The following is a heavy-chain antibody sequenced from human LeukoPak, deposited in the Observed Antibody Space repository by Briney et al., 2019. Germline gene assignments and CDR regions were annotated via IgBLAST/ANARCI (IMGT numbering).Heavy chain of an antibody. CDR1: GFTFSSYA. CDR3: VKDQVPWNGLSYFDY. CDR2: ISSNGGST. V-gene: IGHV3-64D*06. D-gene: IGHD1-1*01. J-gene: IGHJ4*02. Sequence: GGSLRLSCSASGFTFSSYAMHWVRQAPGKGLESVSAISSNGGSTYYADSVKGRFTISRDNSKNTLYLQMSSLRAEDTAVYYCVKDQVPWNGLSYFDYWGQGTMVTVSS.